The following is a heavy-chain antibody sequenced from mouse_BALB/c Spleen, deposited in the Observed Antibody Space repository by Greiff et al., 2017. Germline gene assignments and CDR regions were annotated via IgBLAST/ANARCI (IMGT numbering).Heavy chain of an antibody. CDR2: ISYDGSN. V-gene: IGHV3-6*02. CDR3: AREPGTGFAMDY. J-gene: IGHJ4*01. Sequence: EVKLQESGPGLVKPSQSLSLTCSVTGYSITSGYYWNWIRQFPGNKLEWMGYISYDGSNNYNPSLKNRISITRDTSKNQFFLKLNSVTTEDTATYYCAREPGTGFAMDYWGQGTSVTVSS. D-gene: IGHD4-1*01. CDR1: GYSITSGYY.